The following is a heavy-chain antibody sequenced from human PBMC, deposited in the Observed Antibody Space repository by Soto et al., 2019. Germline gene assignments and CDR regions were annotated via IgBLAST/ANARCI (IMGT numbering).Heavy chain of an antibody. CDR1: GDSVSSNCAA. Sequence: SQTLSLTCAISGDSVSSNCAAWNWIRQSPSRGLEWLGRTYYRSKWYNDYAVSVKSRITINPDTSKNQFSLQLNSVTPEDTAVYYCARERWIQLWLREPWFDPWGQGTLVTVSS. V-gene: IGHV6-1*01. J-gene: IGHJ5*02. D-gene: IGHD5-18*01. CDR2: TYYRSKWYN. CDR3: ARERWIQLWLREPWFDP.